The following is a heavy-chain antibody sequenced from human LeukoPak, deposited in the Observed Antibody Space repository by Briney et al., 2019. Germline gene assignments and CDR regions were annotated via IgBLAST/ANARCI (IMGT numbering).Heavy chain of an antibody. J-gene: IGHJ4*02. CDR3: ARAAGGPYYFDY. CDR1: GYTFTSYD. CDR2: MNPNGGNT. V-gene: IGHV1-8*03. Sequence: ASVKVSCKASGYTFTSYDINWVRQATGQGLEWMGWMNPNGGNTGYAQKFQGRVTITRNTSISTAYMELSSLRSEDTAVYYCARAAGGPYYFDYWGQGTLVTVSS.